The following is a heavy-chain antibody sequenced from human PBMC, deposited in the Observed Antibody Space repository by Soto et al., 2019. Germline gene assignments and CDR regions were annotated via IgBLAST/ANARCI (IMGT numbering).Heavy chain of an antibody. CDR2: IYYSGST. J-gene: IGHJ2*01. CDR3: ARGYYTSWYWFDR. D-gene: IGHD6-13*01. V-gene: IGHV4-61*08. CDR1: GGSVSTGVHY. Sequence: QVQLQESGPGLVKPSETLSLTCTVSVSGGSVSTGVHYWSWIRQPPGKGLEWIGYIYYSGSTNYIPSLKSRVTISVDTSKNQFSRKLTSVTAADTAVYYCARGYYTSWYWFDRWGRGTLVTVSS.